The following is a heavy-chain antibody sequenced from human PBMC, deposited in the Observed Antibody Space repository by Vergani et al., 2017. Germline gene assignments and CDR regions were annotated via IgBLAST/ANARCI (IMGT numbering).Heavy chain of an antibody. Sequence: QVQLQQWGAGLLKPSETLSLTCAVYGGSFSGYYWSWIRQPPGKGLEWIGEINHSGSTNYNPSLKSRVTISVDTSKNQFSLKLSSVTAADTAVYYCARALYGRRGTYDYWSQGTLVTVSS. D-gene: IGHD3-16*01. J-gene: IGHJ4*02. V-gene: IGHV4-34*01. CDR2: INHSGST. CDR1: GGSFSGYY. CDR3: ARALYGRRGTYDY.